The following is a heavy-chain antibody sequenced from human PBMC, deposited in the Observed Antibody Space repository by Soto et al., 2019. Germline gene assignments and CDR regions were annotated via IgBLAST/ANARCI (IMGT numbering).Heavy chain of an antibody. V-gene: IGHV1-69*02. CDR2: IIPILGIA. Sequence: QVQLVQSGAEVKKPGSSVKVSCTASGGTFSDYTVSWVRQAPGQGLEWMGRIIPILGIANHAQHFQDRVTITADKSTSTAYMELSSLRSEDTSGYYCVFRLRPFLAAAIGSDYWGQGSLVTVSS. D-gene: IGHD2-2*01. CDR1: GGTFSDYT. CDR3: VFRLRPFLAAAIGSDY. J-gene: IGHJ4*02.